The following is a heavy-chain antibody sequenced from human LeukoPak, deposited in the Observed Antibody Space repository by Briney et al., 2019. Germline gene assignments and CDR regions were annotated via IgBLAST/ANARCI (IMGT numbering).Heavy chain of an antibody. CDR2: IYTSGST. CDR1: GGSISSYY. J-gene: IGHJ4*02. CDR3: ARLSGIRYFDWLSPYFDY. V-gene: IGHV4-4*09. Sequence: SETLSLTCTVSGGSISSYYWSWIRQPPGKGLEWIGYIYTSGSTNYNPSLKSRVTISVDTSKNQFSLKLSSVTAADTAVYYCARLSGIRYFDWLSPYFDYWGQGTLVTVSS. D-gene: IGHD3-9*01.